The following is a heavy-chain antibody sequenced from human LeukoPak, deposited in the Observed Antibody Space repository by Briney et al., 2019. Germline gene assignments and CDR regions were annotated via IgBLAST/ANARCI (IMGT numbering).Heavy chain of an antibody. CDR1: GYPFTDYY. CDR2: INPNSGDT. J-gene: IGHJ3*02. D-gene: IGHD5-18*01. V-gene: IGHV1-2*02. Sequence: ASVKVSCKASGYPFTDYYMHWVRQAPGQGLEWMGWINPNSGDTNYAQNFQGRVTMTRDTSISTAYMDLSRLRSDDTAVYYCAREDTRGSSAFDIWGQGTMVTVPS. CDR3: AREDTRGSSAFDI.